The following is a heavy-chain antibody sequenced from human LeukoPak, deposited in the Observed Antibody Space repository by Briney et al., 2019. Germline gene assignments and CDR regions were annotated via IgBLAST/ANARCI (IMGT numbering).Heavy chain of an antibody. CDR1: GGSISSSSYY. V-gene: IGHV4-39*01. CDR2: IYYSGST. D-gene: IGHD3-22*01. Sequence: PSETLSLTCTVSGGSISSSSYYWGWIRQPPGKGLEWIGSIYYSGSTYYNPSLKSRVTISVDTSKNQFSLKLSSVTAADTAVYYCARAILYYYDSSGHTFDYWGQGTLVTVSS. CDR3: ARAILYYYDSSGHTFDY. J-gene: IGHJ4*02.